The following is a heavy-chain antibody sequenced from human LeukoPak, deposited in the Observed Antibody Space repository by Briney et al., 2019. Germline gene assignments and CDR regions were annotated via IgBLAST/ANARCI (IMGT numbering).Heavy chain of an antibody. CDR2: IWYDGSNK. D-gene: IGHD6-6*01. Sequence: GGSLRLSCAASGFTFSSYGMHWVRQAPGKGLEWVAGIWYDGSNKSYADSVKGRFTISRDNSKNTLYLQMNSLRAADTAVYYCARGLTSIAARPYYYYYGMDVWGQGTTVTVSS. CDR3: ARGLTSIAARPYYYYYGMDV. V-gene: IGHV3-33*08. CDR1: GFTFSSYG. J-gene: IGHJ6*02.